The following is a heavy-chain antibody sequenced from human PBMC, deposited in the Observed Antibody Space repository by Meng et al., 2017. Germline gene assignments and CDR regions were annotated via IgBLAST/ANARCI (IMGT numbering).Heavy chain of an antibody. V-gene: IGHV4-4*02. CDR2: IYHSGST. J-gene: IGHJ4*02. Sequence: QVQLAGSGQGLVKPSGTLSLPCAVSGGSISSSNWWSWVRQPPGKGLEWIGEIYHSGSTNYNPSLKSRVTISVDKSKNQFSLKLSSVTAADTAVYYCARMSVLLWFGELFLNWGQGTLVTVSS. CDR1: GGSISSSNW. CDR3: ARMSVLLWFGELFLN. D-gene: IGHD3-10*01.